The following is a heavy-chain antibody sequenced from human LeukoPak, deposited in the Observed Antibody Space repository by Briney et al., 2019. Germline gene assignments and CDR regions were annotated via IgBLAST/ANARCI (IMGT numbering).Heavy chain of an antibody. V-gene: IGHV1-18*01. CDR1: GYTFTSYG. CDR3: ARDRAGYCSSCAVDI. J-gene: IGHJ3*02. D-gene: IGHD2-21*01. CDR2: ISAYNGNT. Sequence: GASVKVSCKASGYTFTSYGISWVRQAPGQGLEWMGWISAYNGNTNYAQKLQGRVTMTTDTSTSTAYMELRSLRSDDTAVYYCARDRAGYCSSCAVDIWGQGTMVTVSS.